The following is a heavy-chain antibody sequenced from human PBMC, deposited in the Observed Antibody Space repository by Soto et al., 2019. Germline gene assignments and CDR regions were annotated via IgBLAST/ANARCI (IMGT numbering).Heavy chain of an antibody. D-gene: IGHD3-3*01. Sequence: SVKVSCKASGCTFSSYAITWVRQAPGQGLEWMGGIIPIFGTTNYAQKFQTRVTITADESTSTAYMELSGLRSEDTAVYYCARGPERSYDFWSGYYRWGQGTLVTVSS. CDR1: GCTFSSYA. V-gene: IGHV1-69*13. J-gene: IGHJ5*02. CDR3: ARGPERSYDFWSGYYR. CDR2: IIPIFGTT.